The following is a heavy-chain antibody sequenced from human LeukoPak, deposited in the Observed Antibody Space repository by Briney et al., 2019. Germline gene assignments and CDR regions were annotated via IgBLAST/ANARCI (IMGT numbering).Heavy chain of an antibody. D-gene: IGHD6-19*01. V-gene: IGHV3-30*18. CDR3: AKDATGWYVTDY. CDR2: ISYDGSNK. Sequence: GGSLRLSCAASGFTFSSYGMHWVRQAPGKGMEWVAVISYDGSNKYYADSVKGRFTISRDNSKNTLYLQMNSLRAEDTAVYYCAKDATGWYVTDYWGQGTLVTVSS. CDR1: GFTFSSYG. J-gene: IGHJ4*02.